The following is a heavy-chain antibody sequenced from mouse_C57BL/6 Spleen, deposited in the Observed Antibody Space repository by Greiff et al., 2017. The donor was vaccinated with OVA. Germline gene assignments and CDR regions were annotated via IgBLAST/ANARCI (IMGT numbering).Heavy chain of an antibody. CDR1: GYSITSGYY. V-gene: IGHV3-6*01. Sequence: ESGPGLVKPSQSLSLTCSVTGYSITSGYYWNWIRQFPGNKLEWMGYISYDGSNNYNPSLKNRISITRDTSKNQFFLKLNSVTTEDTATYYCARVGTGTGYFDVWGTGTTVTVSS. CDR3: ARVGTGTGYFDV. CDR2: ISYDGSN. D-gene: IGHD4-1*01. J-gene: IGHJ1*03.